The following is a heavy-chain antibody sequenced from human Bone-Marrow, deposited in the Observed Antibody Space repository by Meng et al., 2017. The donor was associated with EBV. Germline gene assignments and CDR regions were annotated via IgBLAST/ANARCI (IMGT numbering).Heavy chain of an antibody. CDR3: ARDVYASGTYRADP. CDR2: MDPNSGNT. D-gene: IGHD3-10*01. V-gene: IGHV1-8*01. J-gene: IGHJ5*02. Sequence: QVQLVTSGAEVKKPGASVKVSCKASGYTFTRYDINWVRQATGQGLEWMGWMDPNSGNTGFAQKFQGRVTMTRNTSISTAYMELSALTSEDTAVYYCARDVYASGTYRADPWGQGTLVTVSS. CDR1: GYTFTRYD.